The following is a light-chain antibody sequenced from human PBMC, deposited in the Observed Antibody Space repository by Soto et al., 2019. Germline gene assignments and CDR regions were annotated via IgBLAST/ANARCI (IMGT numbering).Light chain of an antibody. CDR2: DAS. Sequence: DIQMTQSPSTLSASVGDRVTITCRASQSISSWLAWYQQKPGKAPKVLIYDASSLESGVPPRFSGSGSGTDFTLAISSLQPEDSATYYCLQDIYHPWTFAQGTKVDNK. V-gene: IGKV1-5*01. J-gene: IGKJ1*01. CDR1: QSISSW. CDR3: LQDIYHPWT.